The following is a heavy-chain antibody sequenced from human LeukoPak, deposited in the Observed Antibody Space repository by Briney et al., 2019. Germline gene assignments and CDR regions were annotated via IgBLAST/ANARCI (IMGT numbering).Heavy chain of an antibody. CDR3: ASAPSGFAGELSS. J-gene: IGHJ4*02. Sequence: SVKVSCKASRGTFNKYAIKWVRQAPGQGFEWMGGIIPPFGSENYPQKFQGRVTITTDEVTNTAYLELRNLRSDDTAVYYCASAPSGFAGELSSWGQGTLVTVSS. CDR2: IIPPFGSE. D-gene: IGHD3-16*02. CDR1: RGTFNKYA. V-gene: IGHV1-69*05.